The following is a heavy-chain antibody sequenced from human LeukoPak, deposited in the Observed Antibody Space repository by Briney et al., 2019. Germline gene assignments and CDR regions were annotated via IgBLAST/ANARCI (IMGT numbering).Heavy chain of an antibody. CDR3: ARDTLDSGSYYFDY. V-gene: IGHV3-21*01. D-gene: IGHD3-10*01. CDR2: ISSDSIYI. J-gene: IGHJ4*02. CDR1: GFAFSSFS. Sequence: GGSLRLSCAASGFAFSSFSMDWVRQAPGKGLEWVSSISSDSIYIYYADSVRGRFTISRDNSKNTLYLQMNSLRAEDTAVYYCARDTLDSGSYYFDYWGQGTLVTVSS.